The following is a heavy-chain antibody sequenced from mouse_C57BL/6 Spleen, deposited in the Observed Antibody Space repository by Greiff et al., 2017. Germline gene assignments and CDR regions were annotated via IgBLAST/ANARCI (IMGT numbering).Heavy chain of an antibody. D-gene: IGHD2-1*01. Sequence: EVMLVESGGGLVKPGGSLKLSCAASGFTFSSYAMSWVRQTPEKRLEWVATISDGGSYTYYPDIVKGRFTISRDNAKNNLYLQMSHLKSEDTAMYYCARDNGGNYDYYAMDYWGQGTSVTVSS. CDR3: ARDNGGNYDYYAMDY. V-gene: IGHV5-4*01. J-gene: IGHJ4*01. CDR2: ISDGGSYT. CDR1: GFTFSSYA.